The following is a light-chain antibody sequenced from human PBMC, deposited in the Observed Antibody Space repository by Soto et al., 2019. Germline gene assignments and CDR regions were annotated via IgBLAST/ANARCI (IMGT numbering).Light chain of an antibody. CDR2: QDT. J-gene: IGLJ2*01. CDR1: KLGDKY. CDR3: QAWDSSTAV. V-gene: IGLV3-1*01. Sequence: SYELTQPPSVSVSPGQTASITCSGDKLGDKYACWYQQKPGQSPVLVIYQDTKRPAGIPERFSGSTSGNTDTLTISGTQAMDEADYYRQAWDSSTAVFGGGTKLTVL.